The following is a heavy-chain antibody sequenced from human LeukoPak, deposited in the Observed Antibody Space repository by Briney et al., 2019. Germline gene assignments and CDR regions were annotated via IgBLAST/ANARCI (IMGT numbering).Heavy chain of an antibody. CDR1: GGTFSSYA. Sequence: ASVKVSCKASGGTFSSYAISWVRQAPGQGLEWMGRIIPILGIANYARKFQGRVTITADKSTSTAYMELSSLRSEDTAVYYCARDQNYYYGMDVWGQGTTVTVSS. CDR2: IIPILGIA. J-gene: IGHJ6*02. V-gene: IGHV1-69*04. CDR3: ARDQNYYYGMDV.